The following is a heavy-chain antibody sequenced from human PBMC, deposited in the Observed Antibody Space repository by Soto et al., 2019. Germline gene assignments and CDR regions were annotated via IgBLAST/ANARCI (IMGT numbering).Heavy chain of an antibody. Sequence: WRSLRLSWAAAGFTFSSYARSWVRQAPGKGLEWVSAISGSGGSTYYADSVKGRFTVSRDNSKNTLYLQMDSLRAEDTAVYYCAKNPFYSGYGPYFDSWGQGTLVTVSS. CDR2: ISGSGGST. V-gene: IGHV3-23*01. J-gene: IGHJ4*02. CDR1: GFTFSSYA. D-gene: IGHD5-12*01. CDR3: AKNPFYSGYGPYFDS.